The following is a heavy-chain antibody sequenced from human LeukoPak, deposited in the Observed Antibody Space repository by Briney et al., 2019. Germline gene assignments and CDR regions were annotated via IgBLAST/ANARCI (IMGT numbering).Heavy chain of an antibody. CDR2: IYYSGST. CDR3: ARRAIGYDSSGYYPNWYFDL. J-gene: IGHJ2*01. D-gene: IGHD3-22*01. Sequence: SETLSLTCTVSGGSISSSSYYWGWIRQPPGKGMEWIGSIYYSGSTYYNPSLKSRVTISVDTSKNQFSLKLSSVTAADTAVYYCARRAIGYDSSGYYPNWYFDLGGRGTLVTVSS. V-gene: IGHV4-39*01. CDR1: GGSISSSSYY.